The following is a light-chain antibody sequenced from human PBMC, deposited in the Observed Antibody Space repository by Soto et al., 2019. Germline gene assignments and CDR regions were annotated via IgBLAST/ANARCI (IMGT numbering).Light chain of an antibody. V-gene: IGLV1-44*01. Sequence: QSVLTQPPSASATPGQRVTISCSGSSSNIGSNTVNWYQQLPGTAPKLLIYSNNQRPSGVPDRFSGSTSGTSASLAISGLQSEDEADYYCAAWDDSLNGPVFGGGTKADRP. J-gene: IGLJ2*01. CDR2: SNN. CDR3: AAWDDSLNGPV. CDR1: SSNIGSNT.